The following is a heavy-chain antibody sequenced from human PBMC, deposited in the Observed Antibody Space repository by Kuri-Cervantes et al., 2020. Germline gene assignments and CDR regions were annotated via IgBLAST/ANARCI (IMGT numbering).Heavy chain of an antibody. CDR2: IIPIFGTA. J-gene: IGHJ4*02. D-gene: IGHD1-14*01. V-gene: IGHV1-69*06. Sequence: SVKVSCKASGGTFSSYAISWVRQAPGQGLEWMGGIIPIFGTANYAQKFQGRVTITADKSTSTAYMELSSLRSEDTAVFYCARDPPGVQPPVTVLDSWGQGTLVTVSS. CDR3: ARDPPGVQPPVTVLDS. CDR1: GGTFSSYA.